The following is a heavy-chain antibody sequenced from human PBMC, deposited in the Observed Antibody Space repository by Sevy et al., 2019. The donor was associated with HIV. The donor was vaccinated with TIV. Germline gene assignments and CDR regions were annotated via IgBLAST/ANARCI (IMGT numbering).Heavy chain of an antibody. Sequence: GESLKISCAASGFTFSKYSMSWVRQPPGKGLEWVSTLSFGCGEINYADSVKGRFTISRDNSKSSVYLQMNNPRPKDTAVYYCAREGCTKPHDYWGQGTLVTVSS. J-gene: IGHJ4*02. CDR1: GFTFSKYS. CDR3: AREGCTKPHDY. V-gene: IGHV3-23*01. D-gene: IGHD2-8*01. CDR2: LSFGCGEI.